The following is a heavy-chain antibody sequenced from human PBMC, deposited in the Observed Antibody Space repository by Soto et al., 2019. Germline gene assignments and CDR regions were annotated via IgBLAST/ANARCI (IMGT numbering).Heavy chain of an antibody. D-gene: IGHD3-16*02. V-gene: IGHV3-15*01. CDR3: TTDFMITFGGVIVTPY. CDR1: GFTFSNAW. J-gene: IGHJ4*02. Sequence: EVQLVESGGGLVKPGGSLRLSCAASGFTFSNAWMSWVCQAPGKGLEWVGRIKSKTDGGTTDYAAPVKGRFTISRDDSKNTLYLQMNSLKTEDTAVYYCTTDFMITFGGVIVTPYWGQGTLVTVSS. CDR2: IKSKTDGGTT.